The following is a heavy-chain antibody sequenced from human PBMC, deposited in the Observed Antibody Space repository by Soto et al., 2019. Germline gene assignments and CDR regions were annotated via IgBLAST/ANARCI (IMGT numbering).Heavy chain of an antibody. CDR1: GFTFSRFA. V-gene: IGHV3-23*01. CDR3: AKDRDAYCSNGVCSGPYFDY. J-gene: IGHJ4*02. Sequence: LRLSCAGSGFTFSRFAMSWVRQIPGKGLEWVSAISGSGQTTYYADSVKGRFTVSRDNSNNTLYLQMNSLRAEDTAVYYCAKDRDAYCSNGVCSGPYFDYWGRGTLVTVSS. D-gene: IGHD2-8*01. CDR2: ISGSGQTT.